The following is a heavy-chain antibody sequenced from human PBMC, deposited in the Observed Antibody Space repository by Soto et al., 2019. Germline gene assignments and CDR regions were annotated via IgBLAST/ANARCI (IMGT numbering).Heavy chain of an antibody. CDR1: GFTFGDYA. Sequence: GGSLRLSCTASGFTFGDYAMSWFRQAPGKGLEWVGFIRSKAYGGTTEYAASVKGRFTISRDDSKSIAYLQMNSLKTEDTAVYYCTRGAVSSSWYPLDYWGQGTLVTVSS. V-gene: IGHV3-49*03. D-gene: IGHD6-13*01. CDR2: IRSKAYGGTT. J-gene: IGHJ4*02. CDR3: TRGAVSSSWYPLDY.